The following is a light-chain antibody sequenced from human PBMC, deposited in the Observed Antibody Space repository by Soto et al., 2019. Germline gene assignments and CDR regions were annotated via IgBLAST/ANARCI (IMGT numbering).Light chain of an antibody. CDR3: QQYNSYPRT. J-gene: IGKJ1*01. Sequence: DIQMTQSPSTLSASVGDRVTITCRASQSISSWLAWYQQKPGRAPKLLIYDASSLESGVPSRFSGSGFGTEFTLTISSLQPDDFAPYYCQQYNSYPRTLGQGTKVDIK. V-gene: IGKV1-5*01. CDR1: QSISSW. CDR2: DAS.